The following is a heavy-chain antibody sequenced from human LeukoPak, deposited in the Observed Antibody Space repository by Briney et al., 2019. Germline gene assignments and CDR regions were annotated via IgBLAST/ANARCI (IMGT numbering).Heavy chain of an antibody. CDR1: GFTFSNAW. Sequence: GGSLRLSCAASGFTFSNAWMSWVRQAPGKGLEWVGRIKSKTDGGTTDYAAPVKGRFTISRDDSKNTLYLQMNSLKTEDTAVYYCTTGLTMVRGVIITHYYYYYMDVWGKGTTVTISS. CDR2: IKSKTDGGTT. J-gene: IGHJ6*03. D-gene: IGHD3-10*01. CDR3: TTGLTMVRGVIITHYYYYYMDV. V-gene: IGHV3-15*01.